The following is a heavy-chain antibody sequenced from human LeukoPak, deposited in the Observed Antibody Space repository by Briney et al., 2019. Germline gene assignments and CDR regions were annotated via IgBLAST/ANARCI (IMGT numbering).Heavy chain of an antibody. Sequence: GGSLRLSCAASGFTFSSYSMNWVRQAPGKGLEWVSYISSSSSTIYYADSVKGRFTISRDNAKNSLYLQMNSLRAEDTAVYYCARNPHYYGSGSSCFDIWGQGTMVTVSS. CDR1: GFTFSSYS. V-gene: IGHV3-48*04. CDR2: ISSSSSTI. D-gene: IGHD3-10*01. CDR3: ARNPHYYGSGSSCFDI. J-gene: IGHJ3*02.